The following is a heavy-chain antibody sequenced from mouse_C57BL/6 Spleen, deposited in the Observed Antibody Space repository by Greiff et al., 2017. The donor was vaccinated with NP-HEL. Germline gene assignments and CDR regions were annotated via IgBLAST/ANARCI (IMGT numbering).Heavy chain of an antibody. CDR3: ARPLYYGNSIYAMDY. J-gene: IGHJ4*01. CDR1: GYTFTSYW. V-gene: IGHV1-69*01. CDR2: IDPSDSYT. Sequence: QVQLQQPGAELVMPGASVKLSCKASGYTFTSYWMHWVKQRPGQGLEWIGEIDPSDSYTNYNQKFKGKSTLTVDKSSSTAYMQLSSLTSEDSAVYYCARPLYYGNSIYAMDYWGQGTSVTVSS. D-gene: IGHD2-1*01.